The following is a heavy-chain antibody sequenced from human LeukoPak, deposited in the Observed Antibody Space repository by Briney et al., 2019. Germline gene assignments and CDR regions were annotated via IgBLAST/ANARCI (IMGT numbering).Heavy chain of an antibody. CDR1: GFTFSSYW. Sequence: PGGSLRLSCAASGFTFSSYWMRWVRQAPGKGLEWVANIKQDGSEKYYVDSVKGRFTISRDNAKNSLYLQMNSLRAEYTAVYYFARVQWELRGVGSYFDYWGQGTLVTVSS. V-gene: IGHV3-7*01. CDR2: IKQDGSEK. D-gene: IGHD1-26*01. J-gene: IGHJ4*02. CDR3: ARVQWELRGVGSYFDY.